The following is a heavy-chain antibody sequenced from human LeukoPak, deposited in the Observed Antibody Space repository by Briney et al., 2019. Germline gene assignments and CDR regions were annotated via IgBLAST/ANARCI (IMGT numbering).Heavy chain of an antibody. CDR1: GYSISSGYY. J-gene: IGHJ4*02. CDR2: IYHSGST. CDR3: ARGKYYYGSGSYGEPKNYFDY. Sequence: SETLSLTCTVSGYSISSGYYWGWIRQPPGKGLEWIGSIYHSGSTYYNPSLKSRVTISVDTSKNQFSLKLSSVTAADTAVYYCARGKYYYGSGSYGEPKNYFDYWGQGTLVTVSS. D-gene: IGHD3-10*01. V-gene: IGHV4-38-2*02.